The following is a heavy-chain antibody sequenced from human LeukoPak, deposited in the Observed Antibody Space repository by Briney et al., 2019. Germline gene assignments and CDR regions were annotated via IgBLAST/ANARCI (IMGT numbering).Heavy chain of an antibody. CDR1: GGSISSGDYY. D-gene: IGHD4-23*01. V-gene: IGHV4-30-4*01. Sequence: SETLSLTCTVSGGSISSGDYYWSWIRQPPGKGLEWIGYIYYSESTYYNPSLKSRVTISVDTSKNQFSLKLSSVTAADTAVYYCAREVSRWPYYFDYWGQGTLVTVSS. J-gene: IGHJ4*02. CDR3: AREVSRWPYYFDY. CDR2: IYYSEST.